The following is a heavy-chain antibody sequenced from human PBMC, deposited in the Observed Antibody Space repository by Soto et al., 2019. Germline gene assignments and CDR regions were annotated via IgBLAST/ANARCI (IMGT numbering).Heavy chain of an antibody. V-gene: IGHV1-18*01. CDR3: ATVDKSVLPTPQDV. Sequence: QVQLVQSGDEVRKPGSSVKVSCKASGYIFVNYGIAWVRQAPGQGLEWMGWISPYSGNTHYASKVQGRLTMTTDTSTGTAYMYLGSLTSHDTAVYYWATVDKSVLPTPQDVWGQGTTVTVSS. CDR1: GYIFVNYG. CDR2: ISPYSGNT. D-gene: IGHD2-15*01. J-gene: IGHJ6*02.